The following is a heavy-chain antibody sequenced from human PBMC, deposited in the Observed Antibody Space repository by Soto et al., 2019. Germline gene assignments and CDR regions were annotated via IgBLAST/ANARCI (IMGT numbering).Heavy chain of an antibody. D-gene: IGHD6-13*01. CDR3: ARGYGSNYYFDY. V-gene: IGHV4-4*02. J-gene: IGHJ4*02. CDR1: GGSISSSNW. CDR2: IYHSGST. Sequence: SETLSLTCAVSGGSISSSNWWNWVRQAPGKGLEWIGEIYHSGSTNYNPSLKSRVTISVDKSNNQFSLRLSSVTAADTAVYYCARGYGSNYYFDYWGQGTLVTVSA.